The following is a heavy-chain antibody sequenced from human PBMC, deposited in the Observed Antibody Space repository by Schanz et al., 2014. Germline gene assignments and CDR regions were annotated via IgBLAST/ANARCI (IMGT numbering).Heavy chain of an antibody. CDR1: GFTFSSYG. Sequence: QVQLVESGGGVVQPGRSLRLSCAASGFTFSSYGIHWFRQPAGKGLEWVAVIWYDENNKYYADSVKGRFTMSRDNSKNTLYLHMNTLRSEDTAVYYCAKDSTHIDIVLVPTAIDYWGQGTLVTVSS. J-gene: IGHJ4*02. D-gene: IGHD2-2*01. CDR2: IWYDENNK. CDR3: AKDSTHIDIVLVPTAIDY. V-gene: IGHV3-33*06.